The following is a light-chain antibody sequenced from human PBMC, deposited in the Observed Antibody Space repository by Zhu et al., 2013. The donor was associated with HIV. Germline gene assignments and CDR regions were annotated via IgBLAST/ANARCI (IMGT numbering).Light chain of an antibody. V-gene: IGKV3D-15*01. CDR2: GPS. CDR3: QQYNNWPEA. CDR1: QSVNTN. Sequence: EIVLTQSPDTLSVSPGERAILSCRASQSVNTNLAWYQQKPGQAPRLLIYGPSNRATGLPDRFSGSGSGTDFTLTISSLQSEDFAVYYCQQYNNWPEAFGPGTKVDIK. J-gene: IGKJ3*01.